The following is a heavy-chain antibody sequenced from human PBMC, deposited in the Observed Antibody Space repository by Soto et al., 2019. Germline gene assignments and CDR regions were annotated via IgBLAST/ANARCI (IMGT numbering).Heavy chain of an antibody. D-gene: IGHD6-19*01. CDR1: GFTFSSYA. V-gene: IGHV3-30-3*01. Sequence: QVQLVESGGGVVQPGRSLRLSCAASGFTFSSYAMHWVRQAPGKGLEWEAVISYDGSNKYYADSVKGRFTISRDNSKNTLYLQMNSLRAEDTAVYYCARDSPSVAGKLDPWGQGTLVTVSS. CDR2: ISYDGSNK. CDR3: ARDSPSVAGKLDP. J-gene: IGHJ5*02.